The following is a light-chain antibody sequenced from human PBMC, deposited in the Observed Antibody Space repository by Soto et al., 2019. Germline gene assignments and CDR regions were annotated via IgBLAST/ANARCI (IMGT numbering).Light chain of an antibody. Sequence: EIVLTQSPGTLSLSPGERATLSCRASQSVSSSYLAWYQQKPGQAPRLLIYGASSRATGIPDRFSGSGSGTDFTLTISRLEPADFAVYYCQQYGRSPWTFGQGTK. CDR3: QQYGRSPWT. CDR2: GAS. J-gene: IGKJ1*01. CDR1: QSVSSSY. V-gene: IGKV3-20*01.